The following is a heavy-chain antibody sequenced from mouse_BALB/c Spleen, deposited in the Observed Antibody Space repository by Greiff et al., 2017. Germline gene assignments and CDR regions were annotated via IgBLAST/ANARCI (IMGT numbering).Heavy chain of an antibody. CDR1: GFNIKDTY. J-gene: IGHJ4*01. CDR3: ARVYGPHAMDY. D-gene: IGHD1-1*02. Sequence: DVHLVESGAELVKPGASVKLSCTASGFNIKDTYMHWVKQRPEQGLEWIGRIDPANGNTKYDPKFQGKATITADTSSNTAYLQLSSLTSEDTAVYYCARVYGPHAMDYWGQGTSVTVSS. V-gene: IGHV14-3*02. CDR2: IDPANGNT.